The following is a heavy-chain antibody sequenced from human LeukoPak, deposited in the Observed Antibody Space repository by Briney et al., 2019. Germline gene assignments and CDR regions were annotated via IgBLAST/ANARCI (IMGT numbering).Heavy chain of an antibody. CDR3: VRVVTGSVDY. CDR2: IYYTGDT. J-gene: IGHJ4*02. V-gene: IGHV4-59*11. D-gene: IGHD3-10*01. CDR1: GGSISGHY. Sequence: SETLSLTCTVSGGSISGHYWGRIRQPPGKGLEWIGYIYYTGDTNYIPSFESRVTISVDTSKNQFSLKLGSVTAADTAIYYCVRVVTGSVDYWGQGTLVTVSS.